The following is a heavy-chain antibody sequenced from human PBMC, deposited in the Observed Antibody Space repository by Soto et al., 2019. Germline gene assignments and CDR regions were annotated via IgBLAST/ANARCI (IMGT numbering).Heavy chain of an antibody. J-gene: IGHJ4*02. V-gene: IGHV3-21*06. D-gene: IGHD2-2*01. CDR3: ARDRGRSSTFDY. Sequence: EVQLVESGGGLVKPGGSLRLSCAASGFTFTSYSIHWVRQAPGKGLEWVSSISSASTYIYYADSVKGRFTISRDNAKSSLFLQMNSLRVEDTAIFYCARDRGRSSTFDYGGQGILVTVSS. CDR1: GFTFTSYS. CDR2: ISSASTYI.